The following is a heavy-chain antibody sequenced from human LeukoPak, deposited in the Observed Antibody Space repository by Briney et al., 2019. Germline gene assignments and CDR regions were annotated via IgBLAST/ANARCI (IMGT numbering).Heavy chain of an antibody. D-gene: IGHD1-1*01. CDR2: MNPKSGSA. Sequence: ASVKVSCKASGYTFTSYDINWVRQATGQRLEWMGWMNPKSGSAGYARNFQGRVTFTRDTSISTAYMELSSLTSEDTAVYYCARADYEGNNWRDDAFDIWGQGTMVTVSS. CDR3: ARADYEGNNWRDDAFDI. V-gene: IGHV1-8*01. J-gene: IGHJ3*02. CDR1: GYTFTSYD.